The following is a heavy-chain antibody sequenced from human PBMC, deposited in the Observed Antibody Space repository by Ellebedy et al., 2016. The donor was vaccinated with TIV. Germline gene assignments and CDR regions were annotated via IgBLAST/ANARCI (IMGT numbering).Heavy chain of an antibody. J-gene: IGHJ4*02. Sequence: AASVKVSCKASEETFRRHHMHWARQAPGQGLEWMGIINPTNGGTANVQKFQGRATMTRDASTSTFYMYLSNLGTDDTAVYYCARDSGVDGGYYFPDYWGQGTLVTVSS. D-gene: IGHD3-3*01. CDR2: INPTNGGT. CDR1: EETFRRHH. V-gene: IGHV1-46*01. CDR3: ARDSGVDGGYYFPDY.